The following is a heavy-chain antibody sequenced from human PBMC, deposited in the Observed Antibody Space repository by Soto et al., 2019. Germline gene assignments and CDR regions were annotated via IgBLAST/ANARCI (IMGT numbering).Heavy chain of an antibody. V-gene: IGHV3-23*01. CDR1: GFTFSSYG. CDR2: ISGSGGSK. Sequence: PGGSLRLSCAASGFTFSSYGMHWVRQAPGKGLEGVAAISGSGGSKYYTDSVKGRFTMCRDNSKNTLYLQMNSLRAEDTAVYYCAKGFIVPSPADWFDPWGQGTLVTVSS. CDR3: AKGFIVPSPADWFDP. D-gene: IGHD2-8*01. J-gene: IGHJ5*02.